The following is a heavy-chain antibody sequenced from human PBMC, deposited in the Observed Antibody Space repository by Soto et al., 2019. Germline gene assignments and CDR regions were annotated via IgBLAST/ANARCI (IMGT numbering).Heavy chain of an antibody. V-gene: IGHV3-30*18. D-gene: IGHD3-16*02. CDR2: ISYDGSNK. Sequence: QVQLVESGGGVVQPGRSLRLSCAASGFTFSSYGMHWVRQAPGKGLEWVAVISYDGSNKYYADSVKGRFTISRDNSKNTLYLQMNSLRAEDTAVYYCAKERGSGELSLGSPFDYWGQGTLDTVSS. J-gene: IGHJ4*02. CDR1: GFTFSSYG. CDR3: AKERGSGELSLGSPFDY.